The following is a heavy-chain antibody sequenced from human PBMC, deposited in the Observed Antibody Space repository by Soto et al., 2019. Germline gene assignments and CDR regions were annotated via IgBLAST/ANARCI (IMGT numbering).Heavy chain of an antibody. Sequence: ASVKVSCKASGYTFTIYAMHWVRQAPGQRLEWMGWINAGNGNTKYSQKFQGRVTITRDTSASTAYMELSSLRSEDTAVYYCARAIVVVVAATTPFDYWGQGTLVTVSS. CDR3: ARAIVVVVAATTPFDY. J-gene: IGHJ4*02. CDR2: INAGNGNT. CDR1: GYTFTIYA. V-gene: IGHV1-3*01. D-gene: IGHD2-15*01.